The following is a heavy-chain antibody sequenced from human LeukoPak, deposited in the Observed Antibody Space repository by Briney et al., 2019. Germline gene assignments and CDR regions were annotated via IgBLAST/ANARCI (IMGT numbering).Heavy chain of an antibody. V-gene: IGHV1-2*02. J-gene: IGHJ5*02. D-gene: IGHD3-22*01. CDR2: INPNSGGT. CDR3: ARGRYYYASSGWLRNNWSDP. CDR1: GYTFTGYY. Sequence: GASVKVSCKASGYTFTGYYMHWVRQAPGQGLEWMGWINPNSGGTNYAQKFQGRVTMTRDTSISTAYMELSRLRSDDTAVYYCARGRYYYASSGWLRNNWSDPWGQRTLVTVSS.